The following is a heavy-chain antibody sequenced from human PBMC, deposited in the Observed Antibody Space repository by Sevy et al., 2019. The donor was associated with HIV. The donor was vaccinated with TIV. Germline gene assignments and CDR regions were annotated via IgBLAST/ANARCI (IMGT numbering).Heavy chain of an antibody. CDR1: GGSISSYY. CDR2: IYYSGST. V-gene: IGHV4-59*01. CDR3: ARGYYGDYYFDY. D-gene: IGHD4-17*01. J-gene: IGHJ4*02. Sequence: SETLSLTCTVSGGSISSYYWSWIRQPPGKGLEWIGYIYYSGSTNYKPSLKSRVTISVDTSKNQFSLKLSSVTAADTAVYYCARGYYGDYYFDYWGQGTLVTVSS.